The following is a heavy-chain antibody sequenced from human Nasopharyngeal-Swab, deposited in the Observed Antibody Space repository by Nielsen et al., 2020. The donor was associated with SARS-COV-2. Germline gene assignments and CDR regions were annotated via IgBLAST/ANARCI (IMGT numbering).Heavy chain of an antibody. V-gene: IGHV4-59*01. D-gene: IGHD6-19*01. CDR3: ARDSSGWHY. Sequence: SETLSITCTVSGGSIKSYYWSWVRQPPGKGLEWIGNFFYSGTPNYNPSLKSRVTISVDAPRNQFSLRLNSVTSADTAMYYCARDSSGWHYWGQGTLVTVSS. CDR1: GGSIKSYY. J-gene: IGHJ4*02. CDR2: FFYSGTP.